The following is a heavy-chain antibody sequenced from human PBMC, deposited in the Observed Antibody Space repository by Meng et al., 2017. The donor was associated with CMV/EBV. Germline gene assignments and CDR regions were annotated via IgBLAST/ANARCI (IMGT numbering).Heavy chain of an antibody. V-gene: IGHV1-18*01. J-gene: IGHJ4*02. CDR3: TRWFGVGESHIDY. D-gene: IGHD3-10*01. CDR2: ISAYNGNT. CDR1: AYFFTSYC. Sequence: ASAKVSCKASAYFFTSYCISWVRQAAGQGLGWMGWISAYNGNTNYAQKLQSRVTMTTDTSTSTAYMELRSLRSDDKAVYYCTRWFGVGESHIDYWGQGTLVTVSS.